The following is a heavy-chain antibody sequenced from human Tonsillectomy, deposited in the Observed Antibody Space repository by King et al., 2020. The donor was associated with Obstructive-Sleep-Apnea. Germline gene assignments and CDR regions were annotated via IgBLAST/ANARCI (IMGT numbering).Heavy chain of an antibody. CDR1: GYTFTDYY. CDR3: ASDAAAEFHSRSNYFDY. Sequence: QLVQSGAEVKKPGASVKVSCKASGYTFTDYYIHWVRQAPGQGLEWMGWINPNSGGSDSAQKFQGRVTMTRDTSISTAYMELSSLRSDDTAFYYCASDAAAEFHSRSNYFDYWGQGTLVTVSS. CDR2: INPNSGGS. J-gene: IGHJ4*02. V-gene: IGHV1-2*02. D-gene: IGHD6-13*01.